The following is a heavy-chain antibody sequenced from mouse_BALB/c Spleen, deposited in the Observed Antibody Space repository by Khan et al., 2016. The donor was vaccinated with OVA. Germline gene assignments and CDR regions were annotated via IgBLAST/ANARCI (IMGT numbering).Heavy chain of an antibody. CDR3: VRDGAYHRNDGWFAY. Sequence: VQLQESGAELARPGASVKMSCKASGYTFTSYTIHWIKERPGQGLEWIGYINPSNGYTNYTQKFKDKATLTTDKSSTTAYQQLSSLTSDDSAVDNCVRDGAYHRNDGWFAYWGQGTLVTVSA. V-gene: IGHV1-4*01. CDR2: INPSNGYT. CDR1: GYTFTSYT. D-gene: IGHD2-14*01. J-gene: IGHJ3*01.